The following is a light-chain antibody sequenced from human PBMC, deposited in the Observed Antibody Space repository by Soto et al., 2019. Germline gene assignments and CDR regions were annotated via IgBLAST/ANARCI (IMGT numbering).Light chain of an antibody. CDR1: SSDVGSDNY. CDR2: EVN. Sequence: QSALTQPPSASGSPGQSVSISCTGTSSDVGSDNYVSWYQQHPGKAPKLMVYEVNKRPSGVPDHFSGSKSGNTASLTVSGLQAEDEADYYCSSYAGSNNSYVFGTGTKLTVL. J-gene: IGLJ1*01. V-gene: IGLV2-8*01. CDR3: SSYAGSNNSYV.